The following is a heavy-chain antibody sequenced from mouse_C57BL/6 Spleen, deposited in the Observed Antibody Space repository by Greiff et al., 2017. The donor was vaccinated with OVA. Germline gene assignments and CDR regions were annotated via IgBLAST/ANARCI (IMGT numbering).Heavy chain of an antibody. Sequence: QVQLQQSGAELVKPGASVKISCKASGYAFSSYWMNWVKQRPGKGLEWIGQIYPGDGDTNYNGKFKGKATLTADKSSSTAYMQLSSLTSEDSAVYFCARSYYYGSSPLFDDWGQGTTLTVSS. CDR2: IYPGDGDT. CDR3: ARSYYYGSSPLFDD. D-gene: IGHD1-1*01. J-gene: IGHJ2*01. V-gene: IGHV1-80*01. CDR1: GYAFSSYW.